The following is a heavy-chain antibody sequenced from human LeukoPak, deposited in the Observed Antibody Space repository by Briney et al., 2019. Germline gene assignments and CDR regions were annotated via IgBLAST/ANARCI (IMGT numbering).Heavy chain of an antibody. J-gene: IGHJ4*02. V-gene: IGHV3-30*14. Sequence: GGSLRLSCVSSGFTFSNYVLYWVRQAPGKGLEWVAGTSHDGSNIYYADPVKGRFTVSRDNSKNTLYLQMNSLRVEDTAVYSCARESFGDYYFDYWGQGTLVTVSS. CDR1: GFTFSNYV. CDR3: ARESFGDYYFDY. CDR2: TSHDGSNI. D-gene: IGHD4-17*01.